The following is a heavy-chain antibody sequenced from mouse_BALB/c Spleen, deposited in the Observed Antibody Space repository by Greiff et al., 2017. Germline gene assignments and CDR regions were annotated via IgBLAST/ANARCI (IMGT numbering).Heavy chain of an antibody. D-gene: IGHD4-1*02. Sequence: QVQLQQSGAELMKPGASVKISCKATGYTFSSYWIEWVKQRPGHGLEWIGEILPGSGSTNYNEKFKGKATFTADTSSNTAYMQLSSLTSEDSAVYYCARSWINWTSAWFAYWGQGTLVTVSA. CDR3: ARSWINWTSAWFAY. CDR1: GYTFSSYW. V-gene: IGHV1-9*01. CDR2: ILPGSGST. J-gene: IGHJ3*01.